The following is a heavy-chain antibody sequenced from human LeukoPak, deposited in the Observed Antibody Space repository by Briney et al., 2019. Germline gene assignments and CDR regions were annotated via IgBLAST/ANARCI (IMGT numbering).Heavy chain of an antibody. CDR2: IIPIFGTA. D-gene: IGHD3-22*01. Sequence: SVKVSCKASGGTFSSYAISWVRQAPGQGLEWMGGIIPIFGTANYAQKFQGRVTITADESTSTAYMELSSLRSEDTAVYCCARDRRDYYDSSGYYYYAFDIWGQGTMVTVSS. V-gene: IGHV1-69*13. CDR1: GGTFSSYA. CDR3: ARDRRDYYDSSGYYYYAFDI. J-gene: IGHJ3*02.